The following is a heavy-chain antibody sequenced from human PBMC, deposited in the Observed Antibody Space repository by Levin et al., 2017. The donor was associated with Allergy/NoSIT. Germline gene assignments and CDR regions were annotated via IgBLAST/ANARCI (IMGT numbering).Heavy chain of an antibody. CDR2: IGGSGEVT. V-gene: IGHV3-23*01. D-gene: IGHD2-8*01. CDR3: AKDGVSPRPIRDAGYFDY. Sequence: PGGSLRLSCAASRFAFSIYAMTWLRQAPGKGLEWVSRIGGSGEVTYYADSVKGRFTISRDNSKNIVYLQMDSLRAEDTAVYYCAKDGVSPRPIRDAGYFDYWGQGTLVTVSS. J-gene: IGHJ4*02. CDR1: RFAFSIYA.